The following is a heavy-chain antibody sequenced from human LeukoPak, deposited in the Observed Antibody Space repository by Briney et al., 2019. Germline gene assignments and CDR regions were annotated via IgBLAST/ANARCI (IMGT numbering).Heavy chain of an antibody. J-gene: IGHJ4*02. CDR2: VRSNAYGGTT. V-gene: IGHV3-49*04. CDR3: TTPLGYCSSTSCLDFDY. CDR1: GFTFGDYP. Sequence: GGSLRLSCAASGFTFGDYPMSWVRQAPGKGLEWVGFVRSNAYGGTTQYAASVKGRFTISRDDSKSIACLQMNSLKTEDTAVYYCTTPLGYCSSTSCLDFDYWGQGTLVTVSS. D-gene: IGHD2-2*01.